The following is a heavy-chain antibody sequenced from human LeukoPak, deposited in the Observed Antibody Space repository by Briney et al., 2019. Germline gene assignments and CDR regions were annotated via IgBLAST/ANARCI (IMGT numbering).Heavy chain of an antibody. Sequence: PSETLSLTCAVYGGSFSGYYWSWIRQPPGKGLEWIGEINHSGSTNYNPSLKSRVTISVDTSKNQFSLKLSSVTAADTAVYYCARARRGYCSGGSCYHLYYFDYWGQGTLVTVSS. D-gene: IGHD2-15*01. CDR3: ARARRGYCSGGSCYHLYYFDY. CDR2: INHSGST. J-gene: IGHJ4*02. CDR1: GGSFSGYY. V-gene: IGHV4-34*01.